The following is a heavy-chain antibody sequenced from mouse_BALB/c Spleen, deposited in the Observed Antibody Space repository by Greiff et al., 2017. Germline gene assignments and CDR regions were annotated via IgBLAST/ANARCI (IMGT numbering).Heavy chain of an antibody. Sequence: QVQLKESGAELVKPGASVKLSCKASGYTFTSYYMYLVKQRPGQGLEWIGEINPSNGGTNFNEKFKSKATLTVDKSSSTAYMQLSSLTSEDSAVYYCTLIYDGYYGNYWGQGTTLTVSS. CDR2: INPSNGGT. D-gene: IGHD2-3*01. V-gene: IGHV1S81*02. J-gene: IGHJ2*01. CDR1: GYTFTSYY. CDR3: TLIYDGYYGNY.